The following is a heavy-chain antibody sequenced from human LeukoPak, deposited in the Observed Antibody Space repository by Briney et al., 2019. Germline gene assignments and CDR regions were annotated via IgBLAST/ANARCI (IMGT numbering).Heavy chain of an antibody. V-gene: IGHV4-39*01. CDR3: ARQESAATLYYFDS. Sequence: SVTLSLTCTVSGGSITSRRYSWGWIRQPPGKELEWIGTIFFDGSTYYNPSLKSRVLISVDTSKNQFYLKLTSVTAADTAVYYCARQESAATLYYFDSWGQGALVAVSS. CDR1: GGSITSRRYS. D-gene: IGHD6-13*01. CDR2: IFFDGST. J-gene: IGHJ4*02.